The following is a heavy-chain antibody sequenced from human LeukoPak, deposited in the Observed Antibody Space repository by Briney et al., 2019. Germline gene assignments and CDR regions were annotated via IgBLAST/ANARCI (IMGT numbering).Heavy chain of an antibody. CDR1: GFAFSSYG. CDR3: AKVLVGLHNAFDI. V-gene: IGHV3-30*02. Sequence: GGSLRLSCAASGFAFSSYGVHWVRQAPGKGLEWVAFIRYDGSNKYYADSVKGRFTISRDNSKNTLYLQMNSLRAEDTAVYYCAKVLVGLHNAFDIWGQGTMVTVSS. CDR2: IRYDGSNK. D-gene: IGHD2-15*01. J-gene: IGHJ3*02.